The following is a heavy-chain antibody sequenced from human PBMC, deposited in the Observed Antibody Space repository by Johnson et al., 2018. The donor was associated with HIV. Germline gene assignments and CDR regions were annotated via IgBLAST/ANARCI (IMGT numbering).Heavy chain of an antibody. D-gene: IGHD1-26*01. V-gene: IGHV3-33*06. CDR3: AKSGYSGSYDRMGAFDI. J-gene: IGHJ3*02. CDR2: IWYDGSNK. Sequence: VQLVESGGGVVQPGRSLRLSCAASGFTFSSYGMHWVRQAPGKGLEWVAVIWYDGSNKYYADSVKGRFTISRDNSKNTLYLQMNSLRAEDTAVYYCAKSGYSGSYDRMGAFDIWGQGTMVTVSS. CDR1: GFTFSSYG.